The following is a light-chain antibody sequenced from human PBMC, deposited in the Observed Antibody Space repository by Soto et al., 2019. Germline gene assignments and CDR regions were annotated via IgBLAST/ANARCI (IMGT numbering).Light chain of an antibody. J-gene: IGKJ2*01. CDR1: QSVSSAY. V-gene: IGKV3-20*01. CDR2: GAS. CDR3: QQYGSSPPYT. Sequence: IVLTQSPVTLSLSPGERATLSCRANQSVSSAYLAWYQQKPGKAPRLLISGASIRATGIPERFSGSGSGTDFTLTISRLEPEDSAVYYCQQYGSSPPYTFGQGTKLEIK.